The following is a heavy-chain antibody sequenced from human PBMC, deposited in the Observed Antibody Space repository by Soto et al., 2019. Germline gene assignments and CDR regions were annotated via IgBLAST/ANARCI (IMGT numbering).Heavy chain of an antibody. Sequence: EVQLVESGGGLVQPGGSLRLSCAASGFTLRSYSMDWVRQAPGKGLEWVSYVSGGGDTIYYADSVRGRFTISRDNAKNSLFLQMNSLRDEDTAVYFCVRVYFSNSFDQWGQGTLVTVSS. CDR1: GFTLRSYS. J-gene: IGHJ4*02. CDR2: VSGGGDTI. CDR3: VRVYFSNSFDQ. V-gene: IGHV3-48*02. D-gene: IGHD2-8*01.